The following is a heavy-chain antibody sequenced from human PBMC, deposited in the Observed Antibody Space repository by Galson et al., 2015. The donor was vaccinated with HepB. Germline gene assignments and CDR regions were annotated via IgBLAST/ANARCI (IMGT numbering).Heavy chain of an antibody. J-gene: IGHJ4*02. CDR1: GSSFTSYW. D-gene: IGHD5-18*01. V-gene: IGHV5-51*01. CDR2: IYPDDSHT. Sequence: QSGAEVKKPGESLTLSCTGSGSSFTSYWIAWVRQMPGKGLEWLGIIYPDDSHTEYSPSFQGQVTFSADKSISTAYLHWISLKASDTAMYYCARHFLGTTMGPYDSWGQGTLVTVSS. CDR3: ARHFLGTTMGPYDS.